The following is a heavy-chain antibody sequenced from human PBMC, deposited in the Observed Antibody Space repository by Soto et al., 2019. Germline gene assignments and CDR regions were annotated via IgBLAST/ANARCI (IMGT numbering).Heavy chain of an antibody. CDR3: ARGGGLGAFDI. CDR1: GFTFSSYG. D-gene: IGHD3-16*01. CDR2: VRYDGTNK. J-gene: IGHJ3*02. V-gene: IGHV3-33*01. Sequence: GGSLRLSCAASGFTFSSYGMHWVRQAPGKGLEWVAVVRYDGTNKYYADSVKGRFTISRDNSKNTLYLQLNSLRAEDTAVYYCARGGGLGAFDIWGQGTRVPVSS.